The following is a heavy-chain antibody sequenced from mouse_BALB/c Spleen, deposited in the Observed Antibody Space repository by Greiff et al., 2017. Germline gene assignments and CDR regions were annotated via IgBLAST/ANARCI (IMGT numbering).Heavy chain of an antibody. J-gene: IGHJ4*01. D-gene: IGHD2-14*01. CDR1: GYSFTSYW. Sequence: QVQLKQSGPQLVRPGASVKISCKASGYSFTSYWMHWVKQRPGQGLEWIGMIDPSDSETRLNQKFKDKATLTVDKSSSTAYMQLSSPTSEDSAVYYCARYWRYADAMDYWGQETSVTVSS. CDR2: IDPSDSET. V-gene: IGHV1S126*01. CDR3: ARYWRYADAMDY.